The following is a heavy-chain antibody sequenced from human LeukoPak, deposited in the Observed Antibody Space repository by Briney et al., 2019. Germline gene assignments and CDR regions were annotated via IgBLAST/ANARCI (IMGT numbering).Heavy chain of an antibody. CDR2: IYTSGST. CDR1: GGSISSYY. V-gene: IGHV4-4*07. J-gene: IGHJ4*02. D-gene: IGHD6-6*01. Sequence: NPSETMSLTCTVSGGSISSYYWSWIRQPAGKGLGWIGCIYTSGSTNYNPALKSRVTMSVDTSKNQFSLKLSAVTAADTAVYYCAREANIAARRGLFDCWGQGTMVTVSS. CDR3: AREANIAARRGLFDC.